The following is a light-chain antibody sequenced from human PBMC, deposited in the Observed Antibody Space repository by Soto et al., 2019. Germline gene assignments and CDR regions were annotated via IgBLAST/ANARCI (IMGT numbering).Light chain of an antibody. CDR1: QGVTPAY. CDR2: GAS. Sequence: EIVLTRSPGTLSLSPGERATLSCRASQGVTPAYLAWYQHKPGQAPRLLIYGASNRATGIPDRFSGSGSGTDFTLTISRLEPEDFAVYSCQQYGGSPLFTFGPGTRVDVK. J-gene: IGKJ3*01. CDR3: QQYGGSPLFT. V-gene: IGKV3-20*01.